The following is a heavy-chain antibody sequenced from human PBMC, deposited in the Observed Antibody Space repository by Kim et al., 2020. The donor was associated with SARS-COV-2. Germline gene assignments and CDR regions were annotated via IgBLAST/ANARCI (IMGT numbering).Heavy chain of an antibody. CDR2: INPAFGDT. J-gene: IGHJ4*02. D-gene: IGHD1-26*01. CDR1: GYNFIDWY. Sequence: ASVKVSCKTSGYNFIDWYIHWVRQAPGRGLEWLGWINPAFGDTTYAQKFQGRVTMTSDASSRTLFMELNRLRGDDTAGYYCATVGSTGEPVYWGQGTLVT. CDR3: ATVGSTGEPVY. V-gene: IGHV1-2*02.